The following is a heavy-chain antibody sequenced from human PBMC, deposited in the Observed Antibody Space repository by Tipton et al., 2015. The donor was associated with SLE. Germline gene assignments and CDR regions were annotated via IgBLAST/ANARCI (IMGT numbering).Heavy chain of an antibody. CDR2: ISGGST. D-gene: IGHD3-3*01. J-gene: IGHJ4*02. Sequence: SLRLSCAASGFTVSSNEMSWVRQAPGKGLEWVSSISGGSTYYADSRKGRFTISRDNSKNTLHLQMNSLRAEDTAVYYCAREVRGITIFGADWGQGTLVTVSS. CDR3: AREVRGITIFGAD. CDR1: GFTVSSNE. V-gene: IGHV3-38-3*01.